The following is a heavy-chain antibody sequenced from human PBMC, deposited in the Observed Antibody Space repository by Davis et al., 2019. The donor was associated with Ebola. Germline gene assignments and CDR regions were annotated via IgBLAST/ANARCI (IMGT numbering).Heavy chain of an antibody. V-gene: IGHV3-23*01. J-gene: IGHJ4*02. D-gene: IGHD5-12*01. Sequence: GESLKISCAASGLTFSNSAMSWVRQAPGKGLEWVSSISGNGNTDYAESVKGRFTISRDSSKNTLYLQMNSLRAEDTAVYYCAKEPIVATITYYFDYWGQGTLVTVSS. CDR2: ISGNGNT. CDR3: AKEPIVATITYYFDY. CDR1: GLTFSNSA.